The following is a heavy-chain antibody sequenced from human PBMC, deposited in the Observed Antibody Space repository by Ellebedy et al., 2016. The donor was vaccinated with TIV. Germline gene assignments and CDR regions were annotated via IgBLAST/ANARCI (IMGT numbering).Heavy chain of an antibody. V-gene: IGHV1-69*13. D-gene: IGHD3-16*01. CDR2: IIPMFGTA. Sequence: ASVKVSCKASGYTFTSYAISWVRQAPGQGLEWMGGIIPMFGTANYAQKFQGRVTITADESTSTAYMELSSLRSEDTAVYYCARAPRGGSAFDIWGQGTMVTVSS. CDR1: GYTFTSYA. J-gene: IGHJ3*02. CDR3: ARAPRGGSAFDI.